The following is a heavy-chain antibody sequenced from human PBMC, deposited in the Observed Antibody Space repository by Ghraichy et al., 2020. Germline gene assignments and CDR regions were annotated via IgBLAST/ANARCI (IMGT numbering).Heavy chain of an antibody. D-gene: IGHD3-16*01. J-gene: IGHJ4*02. V-gene: IGHV3-48*03. CDR1: GFTFSSYE. Sequence: GESLNISCVASGFTFSSYEIHWVRQAPGKGLEWVSYISSSGSAVHYADSVKGRFTISRDNAKNSLYLQMNSLRAEDTAVYYCARMRGELGNWGQGTPVTVSS. CDR2: ISSSGSAV. CDR3: ARMRGELGN.